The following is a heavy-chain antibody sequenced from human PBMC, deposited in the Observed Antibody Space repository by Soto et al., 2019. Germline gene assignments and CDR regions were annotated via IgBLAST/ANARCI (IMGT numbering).Heavy chain of an antibody. CDR3: ASSGRLMAAGLITY. J-gene: IGHJ4*02. CDR1: GGSISSYY. Sequence: QVQLQESGPGLVKPSETLSLTCTVSGGSISSYYWSWIRQPPGKGLEWIGYIYYSGSTNYNPSLKSRVTISVDTSKNQFSLKLSSVTAADTAVYYCASSGRLMAAGLITYWGQGTLVTVSS. V-gene: IGHV4-59*01. D-gene: IGHD6-13*01. CDR2: IYYSGST.